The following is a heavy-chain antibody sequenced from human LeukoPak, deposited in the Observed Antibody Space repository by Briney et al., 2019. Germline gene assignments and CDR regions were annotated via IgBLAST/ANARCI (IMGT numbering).Heavy chain of an antibody. D-gene: IGHD2-15*01. CDR2: IKSKTDGGTT. V-gene: IGHV3-15*01. Sequence: GGSLRLSCAASGFTFSNAWMSWVRQAPGKGLEGVGRIKSKTDGGTTDYAAPVKGRFTISRDDSKNTLYLQMNSLKTEDTAVYYCTTDFGPYCSGGSCYYFDYWGQGTLVTVSS. J-gene: IGHJ4*02. CDR3: TTDFGPYCSGGSCYYFDY. CDR1: GFTFSNAW.